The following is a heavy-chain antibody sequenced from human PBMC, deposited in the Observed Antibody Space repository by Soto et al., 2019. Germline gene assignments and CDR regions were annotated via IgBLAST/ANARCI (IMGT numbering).Heavy chain of an antibody. CDR2: IIPIFGTP. CDR1: GVTFSRQA. Sequence: QVQLVQSGAEVKKPGSSVKVSCKASGVTFSRQAMRRVRQAPGQGLEWMGGIIPIFGTPQYAEKFQDRVTITADESTSTAYMELSSLTSEDTAVYYCATNEGRDGYSFDYWGQGTLVTVSS. D-gene: IGHD5-12*01. J-gene: IGHJ4*02. V-gene: IGHV1-69*01. CDR3: ATNEGRDGYSFDY.